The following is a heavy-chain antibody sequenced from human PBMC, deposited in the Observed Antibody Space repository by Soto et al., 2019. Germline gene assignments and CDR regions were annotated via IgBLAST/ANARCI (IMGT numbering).Heavy chain of an antibody. Sequence: SETLSLTCAVSSGSVFSSNWWSWVRLPPGKGLEWIGETRNSGGANYNPSLKSRVTITVDRSRNHIFLELSSVTAADTAVYYCASHLVMAGTRGFDHCGLGTLVTVSS. J-gene: IGHJ4*02. V-gene: IGHV4-4*02. D-gene: IGHD6-19*01. CDR3: ASHLVMAGTRGFDH. CDR1: SGSVFSSNW. CDR2: TRNSGGA.